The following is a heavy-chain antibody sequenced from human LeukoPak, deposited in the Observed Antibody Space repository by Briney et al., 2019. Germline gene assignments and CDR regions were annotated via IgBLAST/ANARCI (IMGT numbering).Heavy chain of an antibody. CDR1: GGSISTYY. V-gene: IGHV4-59*01. Sequence: SETLSLTCTVSGGSISTYYWSWIRQPPGKGLEWIGYIYYSGSTNYNPSLESRVTISVDTSKSQFSLKLSSVTAADTAVYYCASSGGVYNWFDPWGLGTLVTVSS. D-gene: IGHD2-15*01. CDR3: ASSGGVYNWFDP. CDR2: IYYSGST. J-gene: IGHJ5*02.